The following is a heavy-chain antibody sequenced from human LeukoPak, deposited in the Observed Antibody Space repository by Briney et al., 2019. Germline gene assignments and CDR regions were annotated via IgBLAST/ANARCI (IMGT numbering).Heavy chain of an antibody. J-gene: IGHJ4*02. Sequence: ASVKVSCKASGYTFSSYDINWVRQATGQGLEWVGWMNPNSGNTGYAQKFQGRVTITRDTSASTAYMELSSLRSEDTAVYYCASQWELLEWGQGTLVTVSS. D-gene: IGHD1-26*01. CDR1: GYTFSSYD. V-gene: IGHV1-8*01. CDR2: MNPNSGNT. CDR3: ASQWELLE.